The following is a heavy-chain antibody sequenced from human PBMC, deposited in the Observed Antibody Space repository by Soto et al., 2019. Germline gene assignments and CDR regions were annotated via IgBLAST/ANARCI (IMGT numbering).Heavy chain of an antibody. D-gene: IGHD3-22*01. CDR2: MYSTGSK. Sequence: EVQLVETGGGLIQPGGPLRLSCAASGFSVSSNYMSWVRQAPGKGLEWVSVMYSTGSKYYADSVKGRFIISRDNYKRTLYREMNSLRAEDTAVYYGARSVVVVNRNFNWYFDLWGRGTPVTVSS. V-gene: IGHV3-53*02. CDR3: ARSVVVVNRNFNWYFDL. J-gene: IGHJ2*01. CDR1: GFSVSSNY.